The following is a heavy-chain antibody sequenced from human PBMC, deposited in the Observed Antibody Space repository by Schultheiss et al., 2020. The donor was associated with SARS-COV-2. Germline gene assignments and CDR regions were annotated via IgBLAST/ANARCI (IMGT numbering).Heavy chain of an antibody. CDR2: IYYSGST. V-gene: IGHV4-61*05. CDR3: ATLAAAVHQPDY. CDR1: GGSISSSSYY. Sequence: SQTLSLTCTVSGGSISSSSYYWGWIRQPPGKGLEWIGYIYYSGSTNYNPSLKSRVTISVDTSKNQFSLKLSSVTAADTAVYYCATLAAAVHQPDYWGQGTLVTVSS. D-gene: IGHD6-13*01. J-gene: IGHJ4*02.